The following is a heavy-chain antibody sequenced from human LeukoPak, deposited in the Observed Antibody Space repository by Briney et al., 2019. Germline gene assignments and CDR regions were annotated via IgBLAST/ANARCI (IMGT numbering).Heavy chain of an antibody. D-gene: IGHD1-1*01. CDR3: AKEPAWNDERANP. CDR1: GFTFSSYW. J-gene: IGHJ5*02. Sequence: GGSLRLSCAASGFTFSSYWMHWVRQAPGKGLVWVSRINSDGSSTSYADSVKGRFTISRDNAKNTLYLQMNSLRAEDTAVYYCAKEPAWNDERANPWGQGTLVTVSS. CDR2: INSDGSST. V-gene: IGHV3-74*01.